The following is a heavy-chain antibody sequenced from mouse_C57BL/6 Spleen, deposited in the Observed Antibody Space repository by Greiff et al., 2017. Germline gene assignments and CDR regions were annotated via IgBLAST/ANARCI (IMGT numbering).Heavy chain of an antibody. Sequence: EVKVVESGGGLVKPGGSLKLSCAASGFTFSSYTMSWVRQTPEKRLEWVATISGGGGNTYYPDSVKGRFTISRDNAKNTLYLQMSSLRSEDTALYYCARQGSNYGSYFDYWGQGTTLTVSS. V-gene: IGHV5-9*01. J-gene: IGHJ2*01. CDR2: ISGGGGNT. D-gene: IGHD2-5*01. CDR3: ARQGSNYGSYFDY. CDR1: GFTFSSYT.